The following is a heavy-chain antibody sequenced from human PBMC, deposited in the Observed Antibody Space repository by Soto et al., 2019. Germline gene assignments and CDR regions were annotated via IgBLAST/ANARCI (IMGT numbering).Heavy chain of an antibody. J-gene: IGHJ4*02. CDR3: AREKNSGYYRTVDY. CDR2: VTHDGTER. D-gene: IGHD3-10*01. CDR1: GFTLSGHG. V-gene: IGHV3-30*03. Sequence: QVQLVASGGGVVQPGRSLSLSCAASGFTLSGHGLHWVRQAPGKGLEWVAVVTHDGTERHYPDSVKGRFTITRDISKNTLYLQMNSLRVEDTAMYYCAREKNSGYYRTVDYWGQGTLVTVSS.